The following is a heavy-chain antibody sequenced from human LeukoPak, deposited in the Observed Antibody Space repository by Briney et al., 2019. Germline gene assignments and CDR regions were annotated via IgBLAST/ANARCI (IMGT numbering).Heavy chain of an antibody. D-gene: IGHD4-11*01. CDR3: AKYITVTTNSYYYYMDV. J-gene: IGHJ6*03. CDR2: ISGGGGIT. V-gene: IGHV3-23*01. Sequence: GGSLRLSCAASGFTFTNYAMTWVRQAPGKGLEWVSAISGGGGITYYADSVQGRFTISRDNSKNTLYLQMNSLRAEDTAVYYCAKYITVTTNSYYYYMDVWGKGTTVTVSS. CDR1: GFTFTNYA.